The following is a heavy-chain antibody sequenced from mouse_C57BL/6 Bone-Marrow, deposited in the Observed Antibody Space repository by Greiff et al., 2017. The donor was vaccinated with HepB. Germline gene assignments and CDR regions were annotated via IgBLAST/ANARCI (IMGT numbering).Heavy chain of an antibody. J-gene: IGHJ1*03. Sequence: DVKLVESGGGLVQPGESLKLSCESNEYEFPSHDMSWVRKTPEKRLELVAAINSDGGSTYYPDTMERRFIISRDNTKKTLYLQLSSLRSEDTALYYCARQGVRGYFDVWGTGTTVTVSS. CDR1: EYEFPSHD. D-gene: IGHD2-14*01. CDR3: ARQGVRGYFDV. CDR2: INSDGGST. V-gene: IGHV5-2*01.